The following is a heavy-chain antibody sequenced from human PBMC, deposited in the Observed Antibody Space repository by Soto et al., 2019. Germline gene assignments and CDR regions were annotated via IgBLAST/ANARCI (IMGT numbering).Heavy chain of an antibody. D-gene: IGHD3-10*01. J-gene: IGHJ3*02. Sequence: LSLTCTVSGGSISSSSYYWGWIRQPPGKGLEWIGSIYYSGSTYYNPSLKSRVTISVDTSKNQFSLKLSSVTAADTAVYYCAKGGSGSYSNAFDIWGQXT. V-gene: IGHV4-39*01. CDR1: GGSISSSSYY. CDR3: AKGGSGSYSNAFDI. CDR2: IYYSGST.